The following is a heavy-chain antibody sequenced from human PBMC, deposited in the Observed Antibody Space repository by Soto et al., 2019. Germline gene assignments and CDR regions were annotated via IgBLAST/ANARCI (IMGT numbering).Heavy chain of an antibody. CDR2: ISSSSSYI. Sequence: PGGSLRLSCAASGFTFSSYSMNWVRQAPGKGLEWVSSISSSSSYIYYADSVKGRFTISRDNAKNSLYLQMNSLRAEDTAVYYCAREDGIAARQGYYYYGMDVWGQGTTVTVSS. D-gene: IGHD6-6*01. CDR3: AREDGIAARQGYYYYGMDV. CDR1: GFTFSSYS. V-gene: IGHV3-21*01. J-gene: IGHJ6*02.